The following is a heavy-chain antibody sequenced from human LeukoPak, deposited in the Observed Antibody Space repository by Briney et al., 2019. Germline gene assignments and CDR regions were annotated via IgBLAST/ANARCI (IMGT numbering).Heavy chain of an antibody. V-gene: IGHV3-9*01. J-gene: IGHJ4*02. CDR2: ISWNSGSI. D-gene: IGHD3-16*01. CDR3: ARAGEYGDYVDY. Sequence: GESLRLSCAASGFTFDDYAMHWVRQAPGKGLEWVSGISWNSGSIGYADSVKGRFTISRDNAKNSLYLQMNSLRAEDTALYYCARAGEYGDYVDYWGQGTLVTVSS. CDR1: GFTFDDYA.